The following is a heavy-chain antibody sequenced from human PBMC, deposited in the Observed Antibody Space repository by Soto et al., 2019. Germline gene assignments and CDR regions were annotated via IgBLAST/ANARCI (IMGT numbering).Heavy chain of an antibody. CDR1: GGSFSGYY. CDR2: INHSGST. D-gene: IGHD4-17*01. V-gene: IGHV4-34*01. J-gene: IGHJ4*02. Sequence: QVQLQQWGAGLLKPSETLSLTCAVYGGSFSGYYWSWIRQPPGKGLEWIGEINHSGSTNYNPSLKSRVTISVATSKNQFSLKLSSVTAADTAVYYCAREWYYGDYFDYWGQGTLVTVSS. CDR3: AREWYYGDYFDY.